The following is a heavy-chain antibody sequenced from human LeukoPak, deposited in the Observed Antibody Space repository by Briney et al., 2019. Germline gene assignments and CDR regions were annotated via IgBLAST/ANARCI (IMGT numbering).Heavy chain of an antibody. Sequence: GGSLRLSCAASGFTFSSYEMNWVRQAPGKGLEWVAVISYDGSNKYYADSVKGRFTISRDNSKNTLYLQMNSLRAEDTAVYYCARDGSEDIVVVPAAIKYGMDVWGQGTTVTVSS. CDR3: ARDGSEDIVVVPAAIKYGMDV. V-gene: IGHV3-30-3*01. CDR1: GFTFSSYE. D-gene: IGHD2-2*02. CDR2: ISYDGSNK. J-gene: IGHJ6*02.